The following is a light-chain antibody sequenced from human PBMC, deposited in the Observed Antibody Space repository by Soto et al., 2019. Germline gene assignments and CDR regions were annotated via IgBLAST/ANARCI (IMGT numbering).Light chain of an antibody. CDR1: QSISSW. Sequence: DIQMTPSPSTLSASVGARFTTTWRASQSISSWLAWYQQKTGKAPKLLIYDASSLESGVPSRFSGSGSGTEFTLTISSLQPDDLATYDCQHYNSYSEAFGQGTKVDIK. CDR2: DAS. CDR3: QHYNSYSEA. V-gene: IGKV1-5*01. J-gene: IGKJ1*01.